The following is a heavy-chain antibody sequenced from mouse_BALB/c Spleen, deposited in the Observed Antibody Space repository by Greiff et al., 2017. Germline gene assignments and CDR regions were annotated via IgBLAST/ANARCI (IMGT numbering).Heavy chain of an antibody. CDR1: GYSITSDYA. CDR3: ARERPPYYAMGY. D-gene: IGHD1-2*01. CDR2: ISYSGST. J-gene: IGHJ4*01. V-gene: IGHV3-2*02. Sequence: VQLKQSGPGLVKPSQSLSLTCTVTGYSITSDYAWNWIRQFPGNKLEWMGYISYSGSTSYNPSLKSRISITRDTSKNQFFLQLNSVTTEDTATYYCARERPPYYAMGYWGQGTSVTVSS.